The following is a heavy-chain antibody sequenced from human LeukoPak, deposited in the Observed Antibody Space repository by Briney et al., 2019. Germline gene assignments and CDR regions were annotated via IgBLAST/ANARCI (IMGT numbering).Heavy chain of an antibody. CDR1: GFIFDDYA. CDR2: ISWNSGSK. Sequence: PGGSLRLSCAASGFIFDDYAMHWVRQAPGKGLEWVSGISWNSGSKEYADSVKGRFTISRDNAKNSLYLQMNSLRVEDMALYFCARDSTAAPISYMDVWGKGTTVTVSS. J-gene: IGHJ6*03. D-gene: IGHD6-6*01. CDR3: ARDSTAAPISYMDV. V-gene: IGHV3-9*03.